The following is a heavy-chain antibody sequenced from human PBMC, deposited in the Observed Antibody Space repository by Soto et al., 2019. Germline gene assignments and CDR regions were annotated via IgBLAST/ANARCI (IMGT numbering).Heavy chain of an antibody. V-gene: IGHV1-2*02. CDR3: ASLNVVRSTRHAIPDWFDP. D-gene: IGHD2-2*01. CDR2: INPNSGGT. Sequence: ASVKVSCKASGYTFTGYYMHWVRQAPGQGLEWMGWINPNSGGTNYARKFQGRVTMTRDTSISTAYMELSRLRSDDTAVYYCASLNVVRSTRHAIPDWFDPWGQGTLVTVSS. J-gene: IGHJ5*02. CDR1: GYTFTGYY.